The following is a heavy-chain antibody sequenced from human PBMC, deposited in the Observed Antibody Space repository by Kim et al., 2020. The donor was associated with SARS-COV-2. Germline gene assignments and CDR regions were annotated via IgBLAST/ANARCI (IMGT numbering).Heavy chain of an antibody. Sequence: GGSLRLSCAASGFTFSSYAMHWVRQAPGKGLEWVAVISYDGSNKYYADSVKGRFTISRDNSKNTLYLQMNSLRAEDTAVYYCARGQSPGSSSWYWLPTPSGMDVWGQGTTVTVSS. V-gene: IGHV3-30*04. CDR1: GFTFSSYA. CDR3: ARGQSPGSSSWYWLPTPSGMDV. CDR2: ISYDGSNK. D-gene: IGHD6-13*01. J-gene: IGHJ6*02.